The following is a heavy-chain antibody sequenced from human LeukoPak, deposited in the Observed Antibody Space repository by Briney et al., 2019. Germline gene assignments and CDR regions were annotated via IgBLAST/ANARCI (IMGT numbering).Heavy chain of an antibody. CDR3: ARQGYCSGGSCYSPDRFDY. CDR2: IYYSGST. CDR1: GGSISSADYY. J-gene: IGHJ4*02. V-gene: IGHV4-30-4*08. D-gene: IGHD2-15*01. Sequence: SRTLSLTCTVSGGSISSADYYWSWIRQPPGKGLEWIAYIYYSGSTYYNPSLKSRVTISIDTSKNQFSLKLSSVTATDTAVYYCARQGYCSGGSCYSPDRFDYWGQGTLVTVSS.